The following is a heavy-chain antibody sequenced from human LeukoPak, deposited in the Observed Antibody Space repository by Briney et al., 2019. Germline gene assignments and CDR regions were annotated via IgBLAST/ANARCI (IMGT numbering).Heavy chain of an antibody. V-gene: IGHV4-39*07. CDR1: GGSVSSGSYY. CDR3: ARDPLYYGSGDSYYYYGMDV. D-gene: IGHD3-10*01. Sequence: PSETLSLTCTVSGGSVSSGSYYWSWIRQPPGKGLEWIGEINHSGSTNYNPSLKSRVTISVDTSKNQFSLKLSSVTAADTAVYYCARDPLYYGSGDSYYYYGMDVWGQGTTVTVSS. J-gene: IGHJ6*02. CDR2: INHSGST.